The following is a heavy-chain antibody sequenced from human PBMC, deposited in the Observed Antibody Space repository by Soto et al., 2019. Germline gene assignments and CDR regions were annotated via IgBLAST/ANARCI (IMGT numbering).Heavy chain of an antibody. V-gene: IGHV1-69*13. D-gene: IGHD4-17*01. CDR1: GGTFSSYA. CDR3: ARGGATTVVTQEYYYYGMDV. CDR2: IIPIFGTA. J-gene: IGHJ6*02. Sequence: AASVKVSCKASGGTFSSYAISWVRQAPGQGLEWMGGIIPIFGTANYAQKFQGRVTITADESTSTAYMELSSLRSEDTAVYYCARGGATTVVTQEYYYYGMDVWGQGTTVTVSS.